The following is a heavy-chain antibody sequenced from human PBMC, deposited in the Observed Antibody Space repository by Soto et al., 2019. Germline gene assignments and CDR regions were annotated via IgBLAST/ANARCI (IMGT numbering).Heavy chain of an antibody. V-gene: IGHV4-34*01. CDR1: GGSISGYY. Sequence: SETLSLTCTVSGGSISGYYWSWIRQPPGKGLERIGEINHSGSTNYNPSLKCRVSISVDMSKNLFSLKLISVTSLDPAVYYCSRVSGIYYYGMDVWGQGTTVT. D-gene: IGHD3-10*01. J-gene: IGHJ6*02. CDR2: INHSGST. CDR3: SRVSGIYYYGMDV.